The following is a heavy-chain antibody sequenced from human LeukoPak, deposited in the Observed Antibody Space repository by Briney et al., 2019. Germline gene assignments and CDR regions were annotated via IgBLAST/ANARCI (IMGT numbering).Heavy chain of an antibody. Sequence: GASVKVSCKASGYTFTSYGISLVRQAPGQGLEWMGWISAYNGNTNYAQKLQGRVTMTTDTPTSTAYMELRSLRSDDTTVYYCARDTVVLMMYANSRAYDAFDIWGQGTMVTVSS. CDR3: ARDTVVLMMYANSRAYDAFDI. D-gene: IGHD2-8*01. CDR1: GYTFTSYG. CDR2: ISAYNGNT. J-gene: IGHJ3*02. V-gene: IGHV1-18*01.